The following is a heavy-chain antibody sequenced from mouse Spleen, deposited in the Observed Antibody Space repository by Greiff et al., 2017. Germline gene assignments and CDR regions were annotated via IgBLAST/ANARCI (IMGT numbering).Heavy chain of an antibody. CDR2: ISSGSSTI. CDR1: GFTFSDYG. CDR3: TRVYAPYYFDY. J-gene: IGHJ2*01. D-gene: IGHD1-1*01. V-gene: IGHV5-17*03. Sequence: EVHLVESGGGLVKPGGSLKLSCAASGFTFSDYGMHWVRQAPEKGLEWVAYISSGSSTIYYADTVKGRFTISRDNAKNTLYLQMSSLKSEDTAMYYCTRVYAPYYFDYWGQGTTLTVSS.